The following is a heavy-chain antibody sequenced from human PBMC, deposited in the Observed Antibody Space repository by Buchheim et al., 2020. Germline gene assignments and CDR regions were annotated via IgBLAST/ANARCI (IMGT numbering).Heavy chain of an antibody. Sequence: QVQLQQWGAGLLKPSETLSLTCAVYGGSFSGYYWSWIRQPPGKGLEWIGEINHSGSTNYNPSLKSRVTISVDTSKNQFSLKLSSVTAADTAVYYCAREDYDSTMGFDYWGQGTL. V-gene: IGHV4-34*01. D-gene: IGHD3-9*01. CDR3: AREDYDSTMGFDY. CDR1: GGSFSGYY. CDR2: INHSGST. J-gene: IGHJ4*02.